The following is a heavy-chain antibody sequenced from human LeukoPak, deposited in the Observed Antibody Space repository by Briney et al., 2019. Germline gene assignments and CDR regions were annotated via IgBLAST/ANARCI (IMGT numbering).Heavy chain of an antibody. CDR2: INKRGGT. CDR1: GGSFSGNY. V-gene: IGHV4-34*01. Sequence: SETLSLTCAVYGGSFSGNYWSWVRQSPGKGGGGVGEINKRGGTNNNPPLKSRVTISVDTSKKQFSLKLTSVTAADTAVYYCAREGGTPESYSCGSGSYCSDFIGYWGQGTLVTVSS. CDR3: AREGGTPESYSCGSGSYCSDFIGY. D-gene: IGHD3-10*01. J-gene: IGHJ4*02.